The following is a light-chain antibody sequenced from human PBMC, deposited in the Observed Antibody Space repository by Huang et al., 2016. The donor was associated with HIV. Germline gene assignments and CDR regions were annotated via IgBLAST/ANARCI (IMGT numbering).Light chain of an antibody. CDR3: QQSYRTPYT. CDR1: PNINNL. CDR2: SAS. J-gene: IGKJ2*01. Sequence: DIQMTQSPSSLSTFVGDRVTITCRASPNINNLLHWYQEKPGKAPRLLIYSASSLEDGVPSRFSGSASGTEFTLTISNLQPDDFATYYCQQSYRTPYTFGQGTKLDI. V-gene: IGKV1-39*01.